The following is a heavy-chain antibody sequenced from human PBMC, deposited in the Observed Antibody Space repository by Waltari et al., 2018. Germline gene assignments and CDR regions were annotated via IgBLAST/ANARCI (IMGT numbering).Heavy chain of an antibody. CDR2: ISGDGGST. V-gene: IGHV3-43*02. Sequence: EVQLLESGGGLVQPGGFLRPSCAAPGFPFEFYAMHWVRPAPGKGLGWVSLISGDGGSTYYADSVKGRFTISRDNSKNSLYLQMNSLRTEDTALYYCAKDLGPDGYNSHSDYWGQGTLVTVSS. CDR3: AKDLGPDGYNSHSDY. J-gene: IGHJ4*02. D-gene: IGHD5-12*01. CDR1: GFPFEFYA.